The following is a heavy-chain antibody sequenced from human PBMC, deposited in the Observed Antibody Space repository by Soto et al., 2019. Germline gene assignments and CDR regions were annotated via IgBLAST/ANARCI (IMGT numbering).Heavy chain of an antibody. Sequence: QVQLVQSGAEVKEPGASVKVSCKASGYGFSNYYIHWVRQAPGQGLEWMGTINAGDGSTKYAPKVHGRVIVTRDTSTSTVYMELSSLLFDDAAVYYCARASAGIAAVGKNFDTWGQGTLVTVSS. CDR1: GYGFSNYY. CDR2: INAGDGST. J-gene: IGHJ4*02. V-gene: IGHV1-46*01. CDR3: ARASAGIAAVGKNFDT. D-gene: IGHD6-13*01.